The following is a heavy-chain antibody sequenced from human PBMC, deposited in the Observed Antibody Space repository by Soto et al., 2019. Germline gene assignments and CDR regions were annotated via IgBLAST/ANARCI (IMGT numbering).Heavy chain of an antibody. CDR2: ISGSGGNA. V-gene: IGHV3-23*01. CDR3: AKEGASGSYPPYYYFGIDV. J-gene: IGHJ6*02. CDR1: GFTFSRYA. Sequence: EVQLLDSGGGLVQPGGSLRLSCAASGFTFSRYAMSWVRQAPGKGLEWVSTISGSGGNAYYSDSVKGRFSISRDNSKNTFRLQMNSLRSNDTAVYYCAKEGASGSYPPYYYFGIDVWGQGTKVTASS. D-gene: IGHD1-26*01.